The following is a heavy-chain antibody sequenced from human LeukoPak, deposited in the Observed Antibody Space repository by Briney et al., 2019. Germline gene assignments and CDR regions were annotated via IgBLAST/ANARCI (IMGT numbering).Heavy chain of an antibody. J-gene: IGHJ3*02. V-gene: IGHV3-23*01. CDR2: ISGSGGST. Sequence: PGGSLRLSCAASGFTFSNYAMSWARQAPGKGLEWVSAISGSGGSTYYADSVKGRFTISRDNSKNTLYLQMNSLRAEDTAVYYCAKDTIDIVVVVAAAHKGDAFDIWGQGTMVTVSS. CDR3: AKDTIDIVVVVAAAHKGDAFDI. D-gene: IGHD2-15*01. CDR1: GFTFSNYA.